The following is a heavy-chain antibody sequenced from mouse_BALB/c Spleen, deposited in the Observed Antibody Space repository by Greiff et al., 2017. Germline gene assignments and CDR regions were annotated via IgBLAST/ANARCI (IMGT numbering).Heavy chain of an antibody. J-gene: IGHJ2*01. CDR2: ISSGSSTI. V-gene: IGHV5-17*02. Sequence: EVKLMESGGGLVQPGGSRKLSCAASGFTFSSFGMHWVRQAPEKGLEWVAYISSGSSTIYYADTVKGRFTISRDNPKNTLFLQMTSLRSEDTAMYYCARYGNSYYFDYWGQGTTLTVSS. D-gene: IGHD2-1*01. CDR3: ARYGNSYYFDY. CDR1: GFTFSSFG.